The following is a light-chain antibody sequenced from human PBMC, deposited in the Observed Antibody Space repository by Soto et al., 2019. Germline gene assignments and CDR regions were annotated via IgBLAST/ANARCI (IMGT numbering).Light chain of an antibody. V-gene: IGKV1-5*03. CDR1: QSISDW. CDR2: KAS. Sequence: DIQMTQSPSTVSASVGDRVIITCRASQSISDWLAWYQQKPGKAPNLLIYKASSLKSGVPSRFSGSGSGTEFTLTISTLQPDEFATYNCLQYDIYRTFGQGTNLDNK. J-gene: IGKJ1*01. CDR3: LQYDIYRT.